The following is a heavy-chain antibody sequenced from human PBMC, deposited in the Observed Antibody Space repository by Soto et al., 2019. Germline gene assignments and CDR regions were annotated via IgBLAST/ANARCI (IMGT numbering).Heavy chain of an antibody. V-gene: IGHV3-30*18. CDR2: ISYDGSNK. CDR3: AKVPYYYDSSGSDYYYYYGMDV. D-gene: IGHD3-22*01. J-gene: IGHJ6*02. Sequence: GGSLRLSCAASGFTFSSYGMHWVRQAPGKGLEWVAVISYDGSNKYYADSVKGRFTISRDNSKNTLHLQMNSLRAEDTAVYYCAKVPYYYDSSGSDYYYYYGMDVWGQGTTVTVSS. CDR1: GFTFSSYG.